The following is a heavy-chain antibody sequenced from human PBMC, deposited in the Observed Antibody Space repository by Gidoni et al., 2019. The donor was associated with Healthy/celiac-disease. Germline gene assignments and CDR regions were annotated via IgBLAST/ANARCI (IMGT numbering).Heavy chain of an antibody. CDR2: ISGSGGST. D-gene: IGHD6-13*01. CDR1: GFTFRSFA. V-gene: IGHV3-23*01. Sequence: EVQLLESGGGLVQPGGSLRLSCAASGFTFRSFAMCWVRQAPGKGLEWVSAISGSGGSTYYADSVKGRFTISRDNSKNTLYLQMNSLRAEDTAVYYCAKGRSSSWYVSYYYMDVWGKGTTVTVSS. J-gene: IGHJ6*03. CDR3: AKGRSSSWYVSYYYMDV.